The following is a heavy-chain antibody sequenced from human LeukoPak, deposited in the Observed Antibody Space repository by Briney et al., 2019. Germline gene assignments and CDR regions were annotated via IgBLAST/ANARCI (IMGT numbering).Heavy chain of an antibody. J-gene: IGHJ4*02. CDR1: GFAFSNYG. CDR2: IWYDGSNK. Sequence: PGGSLRLSCAASGFAFSNYGIHWVRQAPGKGLEWVAVIWYDGSNKYYADSVKGRFTISRDNAKNSLYLQMNSLRAEDTAVYYCARHRRYCSGGSCYSGYYFDSWGPGTLVTVSS. D-gene: IGHD2-15*01. CDR3: ARHRRYCSGGSCYSGYYFDS. V-gene: IGHV3-33*01.